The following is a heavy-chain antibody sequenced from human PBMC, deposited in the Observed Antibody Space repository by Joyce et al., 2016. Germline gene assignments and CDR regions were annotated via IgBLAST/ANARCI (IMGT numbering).Heavy chain of an antibody. CDR1: GGPINNNNYY. D-gene: IGHD1-14*01. V-gene: IGHV4-61*02. J-gene: IGHJ6*02. Sequence: QVQLQESGPGLVKPSQTLSLICTVSGGPINNNNYYWSWIRQPAGKGLEWIGRIHGSGSTTYTPSLKSRVTISIDTPKKQISLKVTSVTAADTAVYYCAREAVYKTYYYGMDVWGQGTTVTVSS. CDR2: IHGSGST. CDR3: AREAVYKTYYYGMDV.